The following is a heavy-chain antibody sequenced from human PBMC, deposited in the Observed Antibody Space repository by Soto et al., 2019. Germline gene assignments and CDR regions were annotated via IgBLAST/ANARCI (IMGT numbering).Heavy chain of an antibody. D-gene: IGHD3-22*01. Sequence: SETLSLTCTVSGGSISSGGYYWSWIRQHPGKGLEWIGYIYYSGSTNYNPSLKSRVTISVDTSKIHFSLKLSSVTAADTAVYYCAGRASRYYYDSSGYFDYWGQGTLVTVSS. CDR3: AGRASRYYYDSSGYFDY. V-gene: IGHV4-61*08. CDR2: IYYSGST. J-gene: IGHJ4*02. CDR1: GGSISSGGYY.